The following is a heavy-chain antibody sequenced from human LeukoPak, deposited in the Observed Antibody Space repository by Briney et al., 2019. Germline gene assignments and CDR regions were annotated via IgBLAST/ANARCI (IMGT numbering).Heavy chain of an antibody. V-gene: IGHV3-30-3*01. D-gene: IGHD1-1*01. CDR3: ARSRRTTYNWFDP. CDR1: GFTFSSYA. CDR2: ISYDGSNK. Sequence: PGRSLRLSCAASGFTFSSYAMHWVRQAPGKGLERVAVISYDGSNKYYADSVKGRFTISRDNSKNTLYLQMNSLRAEDTAVYYCARSRRTTYNWFDPWGQGTLVTVSS. J-gene: IGHJ5*01.